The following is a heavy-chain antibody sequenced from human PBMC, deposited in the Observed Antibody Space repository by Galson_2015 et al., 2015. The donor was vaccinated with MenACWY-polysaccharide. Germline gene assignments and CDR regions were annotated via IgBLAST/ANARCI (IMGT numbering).Heavy chain of an antibody. J-gene: IGHJ5*02. CDR2: INPNSGGT. CDR3: ARCEEYNWFDP. Sequence: SVKVSCRASGYTFTSYYMHWVRQAPGQGLEWMGWINPNSGGTNYAQKFQGRVTMTRDTSISTAYMELSRLRSDDTAVYYCARCEEYNWFDPWGQGTLVTVSS. CDR1: GYTFTSYY. V-gene: IGHV1-2*02. D-gene: IGHD3-10*01.